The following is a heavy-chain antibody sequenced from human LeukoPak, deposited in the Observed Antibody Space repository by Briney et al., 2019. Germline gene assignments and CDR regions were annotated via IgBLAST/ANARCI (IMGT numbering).Heavy chain of an antibody. Sequence: SETLSLTCTVSGGSISSSSYYWGWIRQPPGKGLEWIGSIYYSGSTYYNPSLKSRVTISVDTSKNQFSLKLSSVTAADTAVYYCARTRDYDFWSGYYGGYDAFDIWGQGTMVTVSS. CDR2: IYYSGST. V-gene: IGHV4-39*01. D-gene: IGHD3-3*01. CDR1: GGSISSSSYY. J-gene: IGHJ3*02. CDR3: ARTRDYDFWSGYYGGYDAFDI.